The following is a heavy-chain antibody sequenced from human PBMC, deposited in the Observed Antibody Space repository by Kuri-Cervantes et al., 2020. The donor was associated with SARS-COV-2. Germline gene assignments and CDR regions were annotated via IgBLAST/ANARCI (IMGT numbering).Heavy chain of an antibody. V-gene: IGHV4-34*01. J-gene: IGHJ6*02. D-gene: IGHD3-9*01. CDR3: ARDGRYLDWSTRGDDYYGMDV. CDR1: GWSFRGSY. CDR2: INYRGGT. Sequence: ESLKISCAVYGWSFRGSYWSWIRQPPGKGLEWIGEINYRGGTNYNPSLKSRATISVDTYKNQFSLKMSSVTAADTDVYYCARDGRYLDWSTRGDDYYGMDVWGQGTMVTVSS.